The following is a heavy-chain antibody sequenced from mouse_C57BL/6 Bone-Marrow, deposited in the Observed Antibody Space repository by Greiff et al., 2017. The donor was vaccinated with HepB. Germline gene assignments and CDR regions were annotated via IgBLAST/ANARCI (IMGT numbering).Heavy chain of an antibody. V-gene: IGHV1-55*01. CDR3: ARLSGSSHWYFDV. Sequence: VQLQQSGAELVKPGASVKMSCKASGYTFTSYWITWVKQRPGQGLEWIGDIYPGSGSTNYNEKFKSKATLTVDTSSSTAYMQLSSLTSEDSAVYYCARLSGSSHWYFDVWGTGTTVTVSS. D-gene: IGHD1-1*01. CDR1: GYTFTSYW. J-gene: IGHJ1*03. CDR2: IYPGSGST.